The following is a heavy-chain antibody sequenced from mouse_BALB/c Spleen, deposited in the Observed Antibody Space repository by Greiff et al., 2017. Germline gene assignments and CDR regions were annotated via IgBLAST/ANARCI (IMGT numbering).Heavy chain of an antibody. J-gene: IGHJ2*01. V-gene: IGHV5-6-3*01. CDR2: INSNGGST. CDR1: GFTFSSYG. CDR3: ARAYGPYYFDY. D-gene: IGHD1-1*02. Sequence: EVQRVESGGGLVQPGGSLKLSCAASGFTFSSYGMSWVRQTPDKRLELVATINSNGGSTYYPDSVKGRFTISRDNAKNTLYLQMSSLKSEDTAMYYCARAYGPYYFDYWGQGTTLTVSS.